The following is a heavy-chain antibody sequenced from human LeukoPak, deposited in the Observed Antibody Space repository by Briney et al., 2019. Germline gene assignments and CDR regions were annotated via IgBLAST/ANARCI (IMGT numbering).Heavy chain of an antibody. CDR3: ANRRDGYKTPSFHFDC. D-gene: IGHD5-24*01. Sequence: GGSLRLSCAASGFTFSSYGMHWVRQAPGKGLEWVAFIRYDGSNKYYADSVKGRFTISRDNSKNTLYLQMNSLRAEDTAVYYCANRRDGYKTPSFHFDCWGQGTLVTVSS. J-gene: IGHJ4*02. V-gene: IGHV3-30*02. CDR1: GFTFSSYG. CDR2: IRYDGSNK.